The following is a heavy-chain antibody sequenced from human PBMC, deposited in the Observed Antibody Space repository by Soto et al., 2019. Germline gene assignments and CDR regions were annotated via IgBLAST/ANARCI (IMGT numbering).Heavy chain of an antibody. CDR1: GYSFTSYW. J-gene: IGHJ6*02. CDR3: ARLIAARPKYYYYGMDV. CDR2: IYPGDSDT. D-gene: IGHD6-6*01. Sequence: PGESLKISCQGSGYSFTSYWIGWVRQMPGKGLEWMGIIYPGDSDTRYSPSFQGQVTISADKSISTAYLQWSSLKASDTAMYYCARLIAARPKYYYYGMDVWGQGTTVTVSS. V-gene: IGHV5-51*01.